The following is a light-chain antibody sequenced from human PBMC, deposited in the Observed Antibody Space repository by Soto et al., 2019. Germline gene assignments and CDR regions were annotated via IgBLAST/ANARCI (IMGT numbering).Light chain of an antibody. CDR3: GSYAGSDNFV. Sequence: QSALTQPPSASGSPGQSVTISCTGTSSDVGGYKYVSWYQQHPGKAPKLMIFEVSKRPSGVPDRFSGSKSGNTASLTVSGLQAEDEDDYYCGSYAGSDNFVFGGGTKLTVL. J-gene: IGLJ2*01. V-gene: IGLV2-8*01. CDR2: EVS. CDR1: SSDVGGYKY.